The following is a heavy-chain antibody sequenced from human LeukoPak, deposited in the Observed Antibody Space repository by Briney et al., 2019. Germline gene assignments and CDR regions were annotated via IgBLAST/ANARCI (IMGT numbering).Heavy chain of an antibody. CDR1: GGTFRTYS. Sequence: ASVKVSCKASGGTFRTYSVTWVRQAPGQGLKWMGGIIPIFGTPNYAQKFQGRVKVTTDDATGTAYMELSSLMSEDTAIYYCARVDRYHFYLDVWGKGTPVTVPS. J-gene: IGHJ6*03. CDR2: IIPIFGTP. CDR3: ARVDRYHFYLDV. V-gene: IGHV1-69*05.